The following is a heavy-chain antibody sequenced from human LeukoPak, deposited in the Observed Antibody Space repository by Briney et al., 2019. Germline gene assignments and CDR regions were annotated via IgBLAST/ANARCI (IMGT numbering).Heavy chain of an antibody. CDR3: TRFVVVTAGDY. D-gene: IGHD2-21*02. CDR2: LHSNGAFT. CDR1: GFTLSNYW. Sequence: GGSLRLSCSASGFTLSNYWMHWVRQAPGKGLVWVARLHSNGAFTTYADSVKGRFTISRDTAKNTLYLQMNSLRVEDTAVYYCTRFVVVTAGDYWGQGTLVTVSS. J-gene: IGHJ4*01. V-gene: IGHV3-74*01.